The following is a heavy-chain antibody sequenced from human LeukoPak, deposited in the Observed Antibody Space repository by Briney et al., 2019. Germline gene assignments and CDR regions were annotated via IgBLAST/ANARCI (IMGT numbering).Heavy chain of an antibody. Sequence: GGSLRLSCAASGFTFDDYGMNWVRQAPGKGLEWVSGINWNGGNRQYADSVQGRFTMTRDNANNSLHLQMNSLRAEDTAVYYCARSMTTATTVVVDSWGQGTLVTVSS. CDR2: INWNGGNR. CDR3: ARSMTTATTVVVDS. CDR1: GFTFDDYG. V-gene: IGHV3-20*04. D-gene: IGHD4-11*01. J-gene: IGHJ5*01.